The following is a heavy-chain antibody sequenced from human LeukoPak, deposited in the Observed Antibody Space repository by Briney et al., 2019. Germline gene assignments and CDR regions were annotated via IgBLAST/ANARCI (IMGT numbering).Heavy chain of an antibody. CDR3: ARGRYCSGGSCYPRGFDP. V-gene: IGHV1-8*01. CDR2: MNPNSGNT. CDR1: GYTFTSYD. J-gene: IGHJ5*02. Sequence: APVKVSCKASGYTFTSYDINWVRQATGQGLEWMGWMNPNSGNTGYAQKFQGRVTMTRNTSISTANMELSSLRSEDTAVYYCARGRYCSGGSCYPRGFDPWGQGTLVTVSS. D-gene: IGHD2-15*01.